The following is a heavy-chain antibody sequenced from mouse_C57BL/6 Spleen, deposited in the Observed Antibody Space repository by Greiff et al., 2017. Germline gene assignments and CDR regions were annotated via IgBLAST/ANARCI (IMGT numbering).Heavy chain of an antibody. CDR3: AREGGYYYYFDY. Sequence: VKLMESGAELVKPGASVKISCKASGYAFSSYWMNWVKQRPGKGLEWIGQIYPGDGDTNYNGKFKGKATLTADKSSSTAYMQLSSLTSEDSAVYFCAREGGYYYYFDYWGQGTTLTVSS. V-gene: IGHV1-80*01. D-gene: IGHD2-3*01. CDR2: IYPGDGDT. J-gene: IGHJ2*01. CDR1: GYAFSSYW.